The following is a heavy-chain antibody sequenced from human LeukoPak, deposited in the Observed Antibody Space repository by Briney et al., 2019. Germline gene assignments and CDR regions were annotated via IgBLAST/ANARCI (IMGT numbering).Heavy chain of an antibody. CDR1: GYTFTSYY. CDR2: INPSGGST. Sequence: ASVKVSCKASGYTFTSYYMHWVRQAPGQGLEWMGIINPSGGSTSYAQKFQGRVTMTRDTSTSTVYMELSSLRSEDTAVYYCARSLAAASSGNYYGMDVWGQGTTVTVSS. D-gene: IGHD6-13*01. J-gene: IGHJ6*02. CDR3: ARSLAAASSGNYYGMDV. V-gene: IGHV1-46*01.